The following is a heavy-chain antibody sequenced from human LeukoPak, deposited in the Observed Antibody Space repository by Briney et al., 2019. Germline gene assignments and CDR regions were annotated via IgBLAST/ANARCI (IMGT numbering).Heavy chain of an antibody. V-gene: IGHV4-34*01. J-gene: IGHJ4*02. Sequence: SETLSLTCAVYGGSFSGYYWSWIRQPPGKGLEWIWEINHSGSTNYNPSLKSRVTISVDTSKNQFSLKLSSVTAADTAVYYCARGYIVVVVAATDSFYDYWGQGTLVTVSS. D-gene: IGHD2-15*01. CDR3: ARGYIVVVVAATDSFYDY. CDR2: INHSGST. CDR1: GGSFSGYY.